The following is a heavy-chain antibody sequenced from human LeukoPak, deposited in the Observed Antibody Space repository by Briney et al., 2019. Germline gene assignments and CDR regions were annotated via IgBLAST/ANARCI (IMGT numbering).Heavy chain of an antibody. Sequence: GGSLRLSCAASGFIFSRHGMHWVRQAPGEGLEWVAVIWYDGNNKYYADSVKGRFTISRDNSKNTLYLQMNSLRAEDTAVYYCAKEGDNYGDYVGAFDIWGQGTMVTVSS. D-gene: IGHD4-17*01. V-gene: IGHV3-33*06. CDR2: IWYDGNNK. J-gene: IGHJ3*02. CDR1: GFIFSRHG. CDR3: AKEGDNYGDYVGAFDI.